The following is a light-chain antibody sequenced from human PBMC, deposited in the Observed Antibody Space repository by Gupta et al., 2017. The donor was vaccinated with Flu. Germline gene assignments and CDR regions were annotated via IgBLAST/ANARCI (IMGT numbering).Light chain of an antibody. Sequence: QSALTQPHSVSGSPGQSVTISCTGTSSNVGGYVYVSWYQPYPGQAPKIIIHDVSERSSGVPYRFSASGSGSTASLTISALQAEDEAQYYCCAYAGTYFVKFGGGSKLTVL. CDR1: SSNVGGYVY. CDR2: DVS. J-gene: IGLJ2*01. CDR3: CAYAGTYFVK. V-gene: IGLV2-11*01.